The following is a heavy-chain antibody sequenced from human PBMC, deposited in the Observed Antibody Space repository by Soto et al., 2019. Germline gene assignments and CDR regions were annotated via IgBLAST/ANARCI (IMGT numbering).Heavy chain of an antibody. D-gene: IGHD3-10*01. CDR2: IYFSGST. J-gene: IGHJ6*02. CDR3: ARDPLLSGNYAMDV. CDR1: GVSIRSYY. V-gene: IGHV4-4*09. Sequence: PSETLSLTCTVSGVSIRSYYWTWIRQAPGRGFEWIGYIYFSGSTNYNPSLKSRVTISVDTSKNQFSLKVRSVTAADTAVYYCARDPLLSGNYAMDVWGQGTAVTV.